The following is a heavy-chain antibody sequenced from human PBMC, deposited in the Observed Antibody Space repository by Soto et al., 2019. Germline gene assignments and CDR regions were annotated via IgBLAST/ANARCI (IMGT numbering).Heavy chain of an antibody. CDR1: GFTFSSYA. J-gene: IGHJ4*02. Sequence: GGSLRLSCADSGFTFSSYAMSWVRQAPGKGLEWVSAISGSGGSTYYADSVKGRVTISRDNSKNTLYLQMNSLRAEDTAVYYCAKVLGNDFWSGYYDRFDYWGQGTLVTVSS. D-gene: IGHD3-3*01. V-gene: IGHV3-23*01. CDR3: AKVLGNDFWSGYYDRFDY. CDR2: ISGSGGST.